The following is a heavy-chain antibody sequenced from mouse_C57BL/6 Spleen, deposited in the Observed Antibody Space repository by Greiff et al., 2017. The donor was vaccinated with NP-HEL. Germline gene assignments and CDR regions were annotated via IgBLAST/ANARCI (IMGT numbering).Heavy chain of an antibody. Sequence: DVLLVESGGGLVKPGGSLKLSCAASGFTFSDYGMHWVRQAPEKGLEWVAYISSGSSTIYYAHTVKGRFTISRDNAKNTLFLQMTSLRSEDTAMYYCAKPGDYGWFAYWGQGTLVTVSA. CDR3: AKPGDYGWFAY. V-gene: IGHV5-17*01. D-gene: IGHD2-4*01. CDR1: GFTFSDYG. CDR2: ISSGSSTI. J-gene: IGHJ3*01.